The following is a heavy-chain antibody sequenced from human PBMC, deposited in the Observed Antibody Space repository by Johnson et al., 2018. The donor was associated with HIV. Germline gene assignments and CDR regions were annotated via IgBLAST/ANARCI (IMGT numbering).Heavy chain of an antibody. CDR2: ISYDGSNK. V-gene: IGHV3-30*04. Sequence: QVQLVESGGGVVQPGRSLRLSCAASGFTFSSYAMHWVRQAPGKGLEWVAVISYDGSNKYYADSVKGRFTISRDNSKNTLYLQMNSLRAEDTAIYYCVRGSSDNYLLDFDIWGQGTMVTVSS. CDR3: VRGSSDNYLLDFDI. CDR1: GFTFSSYA. J-gene: IGHJ3*02. D-gene: IGHD2/OR15-2a*01.